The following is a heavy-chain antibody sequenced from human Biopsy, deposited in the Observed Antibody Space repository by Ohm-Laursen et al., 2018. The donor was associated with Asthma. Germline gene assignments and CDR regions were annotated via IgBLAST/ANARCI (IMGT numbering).Heavy chain of an antibody. CDR1: GFAFNNSS. Sequence: SLRLSCTASGFAFNNSSMTWVRQAPGKGLQWLAFIKPDGSQTYYADSVEGRFSISRDNSKNSLYLQMSSLRGEDTAIYYCATLSWYASQYWGQGTLVTVPS. CDR2: IKPDGSQT. V-gene: IGHV3-7*01. CDR3: ATLSWYASQY. J-gene: IGHJ4*02. D-gene: IGHD2-2*01.